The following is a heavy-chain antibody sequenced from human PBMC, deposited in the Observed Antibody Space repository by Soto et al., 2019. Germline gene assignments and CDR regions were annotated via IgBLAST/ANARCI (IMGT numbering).Heavy chain of an antibody. J-gene: IGHJ3*02. V-gene: IGHV4-30-4*01. CDR2: IYNSGST. Sequence: SETLSLTCTVSGGSTSSDNYWSWIRQPPGKGLEWIGFIYNSGSTYYNSSLKSRVTISVDRSKNHFFLNLTSVTAADTAVYYCATYRKFFQIWGQGTKVTVSS. CDR3: ATYRKFFQI. CDR1: GGSTSSDNY.